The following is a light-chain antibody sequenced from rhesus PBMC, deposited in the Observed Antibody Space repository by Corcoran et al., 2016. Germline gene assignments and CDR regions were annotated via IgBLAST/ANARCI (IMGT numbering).Light chain of an antibody. Sequence: DIQMTQSPSSLSTSVGDKVTITCRASQGISSWLAWYQQQPGKAPKLLIYKASSLQSGVPSRFSGSGSATDFTLTISSLQPEDFATYYFLQYSSSPFTFGPGTKLDIK. CDR2: KAS. J-gene: IGKJ3*01. V-gene: IGKV1-22*01. CDR3: LQYSSSPFT. CDR1: QGISSW.